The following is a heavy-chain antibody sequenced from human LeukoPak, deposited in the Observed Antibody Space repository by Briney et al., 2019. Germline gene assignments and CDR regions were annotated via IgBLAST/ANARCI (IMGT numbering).Heavy chain of an antibody. CDR1: GFTFSSYS. D-gene: IGHD6-13*01. CDR3: ARVGYSSSWYSRYYYYMDV. Sequence: GGSLRLSCAASGFTFSSYSMNWVRQAPGKGLEWVSSISSSSSYIYYADSVKGRFTISRDNAKNSLYLQMNSLRAEDTAVYYCARVGYSSSWYSRYYYYMDVWGKGTTVTISS. J-gene: IGHJ6*03. V-gene: IGHV3-21*01. CDR2: ISSSSSYI.